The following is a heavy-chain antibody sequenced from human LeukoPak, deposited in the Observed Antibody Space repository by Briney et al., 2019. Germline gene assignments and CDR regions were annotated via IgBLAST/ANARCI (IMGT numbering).Heavy chain of an antibody. CDR2: IYTSGST. CDR1: GGSISSGSYY. J-gene: IGHJ5*02. CDR3: ARDRIAAGVKHNWFDP. D-gene: IGHD6-13*01. V-gene: IGHV4-61*02. Sequence: SQTLSLTCTVSGGSISSGSYYWSWIRQPAGKGLVWIGRIYTSGSTNYNPSLKSRVTISVDTSKNQFSLKLSSVTAADTAVYYCARDRIAAGVKHNWFDPWGQGTLVTVSS.